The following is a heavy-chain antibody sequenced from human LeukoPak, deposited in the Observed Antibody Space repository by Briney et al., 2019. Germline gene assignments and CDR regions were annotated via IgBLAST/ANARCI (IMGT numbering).Heavy chain of an antibody. CDR1: GGSFSGYY. CDR3: ARERYDRRFDY. D-gene: IGHD3-9*01. Sequence: SETLSLTCAVYGGSFSGYYCSWIRQPPGKGLEWIGEINHSGSTNYNPSLKSRVTISVDTSKNQFSLKLSSLTAADTAVYYCARERYDRRFDYWGQGTLVTVSS. J-gene: IGHJ4*02. CDR2: INHSGST. V-gene: IGHV4-34*01.